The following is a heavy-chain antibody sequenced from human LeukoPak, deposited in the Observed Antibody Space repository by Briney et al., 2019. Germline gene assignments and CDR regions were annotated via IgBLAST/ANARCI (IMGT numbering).Heavy chain of an antibody. D-gene: IGHD6-6*01. CDR1: GGSFSGYY. CDR3: ATASQRSPYSSSSAGWFDP. J-gene: IGHJ5*02. V-gene: IGHV4-34*01. Sequence: SETLSLTCAVYGGSFSGYYWSWIRQPPGKGLEWIGEINHSGSTNYNPSLKSRVTISVDTSKNQFSLKLSSVTAADTAVYYCATASQRSPYSSSSAGWFDPWGQGTLVTVSP. CDR2: INHSGST.